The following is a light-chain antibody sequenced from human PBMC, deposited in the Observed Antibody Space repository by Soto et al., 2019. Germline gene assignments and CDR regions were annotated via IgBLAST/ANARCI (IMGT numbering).Light chain of an antibody. J-gene: IGKJ5*01. CDR1: QSVSSK. Sequence: EVLMTQSPSTLPVSPGEGATLSCRASQSVSSKLAWYQQKPGQAPRLLIYGASTRATGIPARFSGSGSGTEFTLTISSLQSEDFAAYYCQQYNNWPPITFGQGTRLEIK. V-gene: IGKV3-15*01. CDR2: GAS. CDR3: QQYNNWPPIT.